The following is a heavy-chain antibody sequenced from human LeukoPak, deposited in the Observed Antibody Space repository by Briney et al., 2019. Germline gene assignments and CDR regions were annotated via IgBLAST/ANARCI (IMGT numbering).Heavy chain of an antibody. V-gene: IGHV3-21*01. CDR1: GFAFSSYS. CDR3: ARASLSEIIAAEAFFDS. D-gene: IGHD6-13*01. Sequence: GGSLRLSCAASGFAFSSYSMNWVRQAPGKGLECVSSISGTGTYIYFANSLKGRFSISRDNAENSLFLQMNSLRAEDMAVYFCARASLSEIIAAEAFFDSWGQGTLVTASS. J-gene: IGHJ4*02. CDR2: ISGTGTYI.